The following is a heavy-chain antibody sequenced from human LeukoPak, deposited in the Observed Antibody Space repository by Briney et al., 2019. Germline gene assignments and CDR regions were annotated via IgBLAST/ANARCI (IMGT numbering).Heavy chain of an antibody. D-gene: IGHD5-12*01. CDR2: ISNDGSNR. J-gene: IGHJ6*02. V-gene: IGHV3-30-3*01. Sequence: GRSLRLSCAASGFTFSSYAMHWVRQAPGKGLEWVSVISNDGSNRYYADSVKGRFTISRDNSKNTLYLQVNSLRAEDTAVYYCARDRDGLGYDSWLDGMDVWGQGTTVTVSS. CDR3: ARDRDGLGYDSWLDGMDV. CDR1: GFTFSSYA.